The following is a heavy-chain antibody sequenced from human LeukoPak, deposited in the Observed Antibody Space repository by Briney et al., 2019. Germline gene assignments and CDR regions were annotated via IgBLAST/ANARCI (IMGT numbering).Heavy chain of an antibody. Sequence: GGSLRLSCAVSGITLSNYGMSWVRQAPGKGLEWVAGLSGSGGGTNYADSVRGRFTISRDNPKNTLYLQMNSLRAEDTAVYFCAKRGVVNRVFLVGFHKEAYYFDSWGQGALVTVSS. D-gene: IGHD3-10*01. CDR1: GITLSNYG. J-gene: IGHJ4*02. V-gene: IGHV3-23*01. CDR3: AKRGVVNRVFLVGFHKEAYYFDS. CDR2: LSGSGGGT.